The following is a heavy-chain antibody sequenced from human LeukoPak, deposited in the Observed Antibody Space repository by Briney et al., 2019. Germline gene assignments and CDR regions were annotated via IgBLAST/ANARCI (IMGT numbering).Heavy chain of an antibody. CDR2: ISYDGSNK. Sequence: PGGSLRLSCAASGFTFSSYGMHWVRQAPGKGLEWVAVISYDGSNKYYADSVKGRFTISRDNSKNTLYLQMNSLRAEDTAVYYCAKGPMGGGWYDYWDQGTLVTVSS. CDR1: GFTFSSYG. CDR3: AKGPMGGGWYDY. J-gene: IGHJ4*02. V-gene: IGHV3-30*18. D-gene: IGHD6-19*01.